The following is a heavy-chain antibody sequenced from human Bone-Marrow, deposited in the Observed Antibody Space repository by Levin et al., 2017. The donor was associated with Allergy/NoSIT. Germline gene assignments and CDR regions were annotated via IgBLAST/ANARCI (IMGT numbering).Heavy chain of an antibody. CDR3: ARDRFYSDSGSNFSWFDP. CDR1: GFTFSTYW. J-gene: IGHJ5*02. Sequence: GGSLRLSCAVSGFTFSTYWMHWVRQAPGKGLVWVSRIQSNGKTNYADSVKGRFTISRDNAKNTLYLQMNSLTVEDTAVYYCARDRFYSDSGSNFSWFDPWGQGTLVTVSS. CDR2: IQSNGKT. D-gene: IGHD3-10*01. V-gene: IGHV3-74*01.